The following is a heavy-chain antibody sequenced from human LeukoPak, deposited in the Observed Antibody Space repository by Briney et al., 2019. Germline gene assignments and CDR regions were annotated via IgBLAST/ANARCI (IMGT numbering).Heavy chain of an antibody. CDR3: AKAKTQAMVLPGNY. V-gene: IGHV3-23*01. Sequence: PGGSLRLSCAASGFTFSNYAMSWVRQAPGKGLEWVSSISGSGDTTYYADSVKGRFTISRDNPKNTLYPQMNSLRAEDTAVYYCAKAKTQAMVLPGNYWGQGTLVTVSS. D-gene: IGHD5-18*01. CDR2: ISGSGDTT. CDR1: GFTFSNYA. J-gene: IGHJ4*02.